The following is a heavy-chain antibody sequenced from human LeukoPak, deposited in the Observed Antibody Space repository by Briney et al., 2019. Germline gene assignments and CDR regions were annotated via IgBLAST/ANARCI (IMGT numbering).Heavy chain of an antibody. Sequence: SETLSLTCAVSGDSIGSGVYYWSWIRQHPGKGLEWIGYIYHSGSAYYNPSLKSRVTISVDTSKNQFSLKLSSVTAADTAVYYCARDGGGGSGSYARYLDSWGQGTLVTVSS. CDR2: IYHSGSA. CDR1: GDSIGSGVYY. J-gene: IGHJ4*02. V-gene: IGHV4-31*11. D-gene: IGHD3-10*01. CDR3: ARDGGGGSGSYARYLDS.